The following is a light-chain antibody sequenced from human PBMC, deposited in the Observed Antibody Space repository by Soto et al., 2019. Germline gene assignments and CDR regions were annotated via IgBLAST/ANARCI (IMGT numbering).Light chain of an antibody. CDR1: QSVSSN. Sequence: EIVMTQYPATLSVSPGERDTLSCRASQSVSSNLAWYQQKPGQSPRLLIYGESTRATGIPARFSGSGSGTEFTLTISSLQSEDFAVYYCQQYNNWLTVGGVTKVDIK. V-gene: IGKV3-15*01. J-gene: IGKJ4*01. CDR3: QQYNNWLT. CDR2: GES.